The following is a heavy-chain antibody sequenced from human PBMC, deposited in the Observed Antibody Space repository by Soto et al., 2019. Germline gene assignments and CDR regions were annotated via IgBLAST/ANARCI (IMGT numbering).Heavy chain of an antibody. V-gene: IGHV3-30*18. Sequence: GGSLRLSCAASGFTFSSYGMHWVRQAPGKGLEWVAVISYDGSNKYYADSVKGRFTISRDNSKNTLYLQMNSLRAEDTAVYYCAKDIDDILTGLYYYYYGMDVWGQGTTVTVSS. J-gene: IGHJ6*02. CDR1: GFTFSSYG. CDR2: ISYDGSNK. CDR3: AKDIDDILTGLYYYYYGMDV. D-gene: IGHD3-9*01.